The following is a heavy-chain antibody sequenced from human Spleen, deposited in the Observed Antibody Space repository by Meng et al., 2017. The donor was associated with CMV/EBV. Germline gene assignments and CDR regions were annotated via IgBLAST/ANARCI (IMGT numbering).Heavy chain of an antibody. V-gene: IGHV3-21*01. CDR3: ARGTRGAFDI. D-gene: IGHD3-10*01. CDR1: GFTFDDYT. J-gene: IGHJ3*02. Sequence: GESLKISCAASGFTFDDYTMHWVRQAPGKGLEWVSSISSNISYTYYADSVKGRFTISRDDAKNSLYLQMNSLRAEDTAVHYCARGTRGAFDIWGQGTMVTVSS. CDR2: ISSNISYT.